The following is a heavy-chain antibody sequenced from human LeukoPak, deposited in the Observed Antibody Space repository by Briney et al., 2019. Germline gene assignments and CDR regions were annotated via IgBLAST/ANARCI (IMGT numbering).Heavy chain of an antibody. CDR2: IKSKADGGTT. D-gene: IGHD2-2*01. V-gene: IGHV3-15*01. J-gene: IGHJ5*02. CDR3: AKVLSVPAAPNWFDP. Sequence: PGGSLRLSCAASGFTFSNAWMSWVRQAPGKGLEWVGRIKSKADGGTTDYAAPVKGRFTISRDDSKNTLYLQMNSLKTEDTAVYYCAKVLSVPAAPNWFDPWGQGTLVTVSS. CDR1: GFTFSNAW.